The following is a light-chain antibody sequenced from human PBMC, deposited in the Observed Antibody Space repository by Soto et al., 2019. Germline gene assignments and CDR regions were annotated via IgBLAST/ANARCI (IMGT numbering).Light chain of an antibody. CDR3: QQYNTYST. Sequence: IQPTQSPSTLSAPVGYKLTITCRASQNIRNLLAWYQQKPGEAPKPLIYDASTLKTGVPSRFSGSGSGSELNFTITGLQPDDFATYFCQQYNTYSTFGQGTRLEIK. J-gene: IGKJ5*01. CDR2: DAS. V-gene: IGKV1-5*01. CDR1: QNIRNL.